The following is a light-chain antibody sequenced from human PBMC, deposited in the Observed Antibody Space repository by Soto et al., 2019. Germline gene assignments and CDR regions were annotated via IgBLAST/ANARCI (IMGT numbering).Light chain of an antibody. CDR3: CSYTSTTTRL. CDR2: EVS. CDR1: SSDIGGYNY. J-gene: IGLJ7*01. Sequence: QSALTQPASVSGSPGQSITMSCTGTSSDIGGYNYVSWYQQHPDKAPKLMIYEVSKRPSGVSNRFSASKSGNTASLTISGLQAEDEADYYCCSYTSTTTRLFGGGTQLTVL. V-gene: IGLV2-14*01.